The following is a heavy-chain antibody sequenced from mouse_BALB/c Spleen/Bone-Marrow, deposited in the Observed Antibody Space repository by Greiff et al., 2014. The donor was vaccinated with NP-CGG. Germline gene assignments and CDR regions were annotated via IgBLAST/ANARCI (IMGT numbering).Heavy chain of an antibody. CDR2: IHYSGST. J-gene: IGHJ2*01. Sequence: EVKLQESGPDLVKPSQSLSLTCTVTGYSITSGYSWHWIRQFPGNKLEWMGYIHYSGSTNYNPSLKSPISITRDTSKNQFFLQLNSVTTEDAATYYCARSRRQLGLPFDYWGQGTTLTVSS. D-gene: IGHD3-2*01. V-gene: IGHV3-1*02. CDR1: GYSITSGYS. CDR3: ARSRRQLGLPFDY.